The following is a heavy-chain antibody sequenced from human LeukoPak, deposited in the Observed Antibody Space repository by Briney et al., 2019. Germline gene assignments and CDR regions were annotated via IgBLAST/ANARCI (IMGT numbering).Heavy chain of an antibody. V-gene: IGHV3-30-3*01. Sequence: GTSLRLSCAASGFTFSSYAMHLVRQAPGKGLEWVAVISYDGSNKYYADSVKGRFTISRDNSKNTLYLQMNSLRAEDTAVYYCARETLCSGGSCRYFDYWGRGTLVTVSS. CDR3: ARETLCSGGSCRYFDY. D-gene: IGHD2-15*01. CDR1: GFTFSSYA. CDR2: ISYDGSNK. J-gene: IGHJ4*02.